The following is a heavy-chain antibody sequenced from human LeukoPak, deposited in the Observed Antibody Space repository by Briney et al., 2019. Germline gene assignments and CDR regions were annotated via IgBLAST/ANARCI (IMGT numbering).Heavy chain of an antibody. Sequence: GGSLRLSCAASGXTFSTYAVHWVRQAPGKGLESVAVIGADAGRTDSAALVKGISTISRDNSKSMTYLQMSSLTPRATAVYYCVAKYGVDVWGQGTTVTVSS. CDR1: GXTFSTYA. J-gene: IGHJ6*02. CDR2: IGADAGRT. V-gene: IGHV3-64D*09. CDR3: VAKYGVDV.